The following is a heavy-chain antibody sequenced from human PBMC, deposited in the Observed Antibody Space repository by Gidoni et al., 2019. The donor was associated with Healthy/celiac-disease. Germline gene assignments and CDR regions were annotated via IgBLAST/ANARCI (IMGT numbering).Heavy chain of an antibody. V-gene: IGHV3-48*04. CDR3: AREETGATAEDY. D-gene: IGHD1-26*01. Sequence: EGQLVDSGGAMIQPGGSRRLSCAASGFTFSSHSMNWFRQAPGKGREWVSLISSSSSTIDYADSVKGRFTISRDNAKNSLYLQMNSLRAEDTAVYYCAREETGATAEDYWGQGTLVTVSS. CDR2: ISSSSSTI. CDR1: GFTFSSHS. J-gene: IGHJ4*02.